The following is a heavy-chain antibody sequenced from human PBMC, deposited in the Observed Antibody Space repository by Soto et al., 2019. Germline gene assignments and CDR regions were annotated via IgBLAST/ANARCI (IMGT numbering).Heavy chain of an antibody. Sequence: QEQLVESGGGVVQPGTSLRLSCAVPGGIFHGYGMHWVRQAPGKGLEWVAIIRFDGSNEEYADSVKGRFTISRDNSKNTLYPQMNTLGAEDTAVYYCARDGLGGPVFRGYLDYWGRGTVVTVSS. V-gene: IGHV3-33*01. CDR2: IRFDGSNE. J-gene: IGHJ4*02. CDR3: ARDGLGGPVFRGYLDY. D-gene: IGHD2-15*01. CDR1: GGIFHGYG.